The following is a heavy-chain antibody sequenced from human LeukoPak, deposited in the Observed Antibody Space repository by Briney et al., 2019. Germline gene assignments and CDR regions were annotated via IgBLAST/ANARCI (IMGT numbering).Heavy chain of an antibody. J-gene: IGHJ4*02. CDR2: ISYDGSNQ. CDR3: VEPDREESEIDY. D-gene: IGHD1-14*01. CDR1: GFTFSSYG. Sequence: GRSLRLSCAASGFTFSSYGMHWVRQAPGKGLEWVAVISYDGSNQYYADSVKGRFTISRDNSKNRLYLQMNSLRAEDTAVYFCVEPDREESEIDYWGQGSLVTVSS. V-gene: IGHV3-30*03.